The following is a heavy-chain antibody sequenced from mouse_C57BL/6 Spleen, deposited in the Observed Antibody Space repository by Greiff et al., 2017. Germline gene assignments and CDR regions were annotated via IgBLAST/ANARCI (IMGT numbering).Heavy chain of an antibody. J-gene: IGHJ4*01. V-gene: IGHV1-64*01. Sequence: VQLQQPGAELVKPGASVKLSCKASGYTFTSYWMHWVKQRPGQGLEWIGMIHPNSGSTNYNEKFKSKATLTVDKSSSTAYMQLSSLTSEDSAVYYCARIPLYYAMDYWGQGTSVTVSS. CDR1: GYTFTSYW. CDR3: ARIPLYYAMDY. CDR2: IHPNSGST.